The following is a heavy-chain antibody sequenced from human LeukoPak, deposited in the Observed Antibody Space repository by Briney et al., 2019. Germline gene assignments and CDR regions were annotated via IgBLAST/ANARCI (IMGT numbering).Heavy chain of an antibody. CDR3: ARQGTAAGWFDP. CDR2: ISYDGSNK. V-gene: IGHV3-30*04. D-gene: IGHD6-13*01. Sequence: GGSLRLSCAASGFTFSSYAMHWVRQAPGKGLEWVAVISYDGSNKYYADSVKGRFTISRDNSKNTLYLQMNSLRPEDTAVYYCARQGTAAGWFDPWGQGTLVTVSS. J-gene: IGHJ5*02. CDR1: GFTFSSYA.